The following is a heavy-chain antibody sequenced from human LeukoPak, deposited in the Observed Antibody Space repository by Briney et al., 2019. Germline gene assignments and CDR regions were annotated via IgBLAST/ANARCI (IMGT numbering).Heavy chain of an antibody. D-gene: IGHD1-14*01. V-gene: IGHV3-30*01. CDR1: GFPFTRNA. J-gene: IGHJ4*02. Sequence: GGSLRLSCVASGFPFTRNAMHWVRQAPGKGLEWVAVTSPDGSEQYYADSVKGRFTISRDNSKNTVFLQMNSLTTDDTAEYSCFTGSRYYYDSWGQGTLVTVSS. CDR3: FTGSRYYYDS. CDR2: TSPDGSEQ.